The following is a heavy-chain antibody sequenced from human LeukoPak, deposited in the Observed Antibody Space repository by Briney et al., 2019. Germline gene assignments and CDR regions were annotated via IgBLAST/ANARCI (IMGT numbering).Heavy chain of an antibody. CDR3: ARQLTYYYDSSGPHDAFDI. CDR1: GGSISSSTNW. CDR2: IYHSGGT. J-gene: IGHJ3*02. D-gene: IGHD3-22*01. V-gene: IGHV4-4*02. Sequence: PSETLSLTCAVSGGSISSSTNWWSWVRQPPGKGLEWIGEIYHSGGTNYNPSLKSRITISVDKSQNQFSLKVNSLTAADTAVYYCARQLTYYYDSSGPHDAFDIWGQGTMVTVSS.